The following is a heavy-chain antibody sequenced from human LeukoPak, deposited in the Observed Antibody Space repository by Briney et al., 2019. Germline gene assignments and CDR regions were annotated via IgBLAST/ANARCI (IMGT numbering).Heavy chain of an antibody. CDR3: AKDLVGYCSGGSCYSTDY. J-gene: IGHJ4*02. CDR2: ISGSGGSK. Sequence: PGGSLRLSCAVSGFTFSSYAMNWVRQAPGKGLEWVSVISGSGGSKFYAVSVKGRFTISRDNSKNTLYLEMNSLRAEDTAVYYCAKDLVGYCSGGSCYSTDYWGQGTQVTVS. D-gene: IGHD2-15*01. V-gene: IGHV3-23*01. CDR1: GFTFSSYA.